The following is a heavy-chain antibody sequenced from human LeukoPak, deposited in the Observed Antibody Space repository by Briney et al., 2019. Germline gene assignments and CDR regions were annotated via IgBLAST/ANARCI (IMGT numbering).Heavy chain of an antibody. CDR1: GFTFSGSA. D-gene: IGHD6-13*01. V-gene: IGHV3-73*01. CDR3: ARDPGIAAAVNPFYYYYYGMDV. CDR2: IRSKANSYAT. Sequence: GGSLRLSCAASGFTFSGSAMHWVRQASGKGLEWVGRIRSKANSYATAYAASVKGRFTISRDDSKNTAYLQMNSLRAEDTAVYYCARDPGIAAAVNPFYYYYYGMDVWGQGTTVTVSS. J-gene: IGHJ6*02.